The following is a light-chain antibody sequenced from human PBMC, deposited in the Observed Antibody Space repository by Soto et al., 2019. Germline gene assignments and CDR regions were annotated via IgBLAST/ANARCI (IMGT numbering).Light chain of an antibody. CDR2: EVT. V-gene: IGLV2-14*01. Sequence: LTQPASVSGSPGQSITISCTGTSNDVGGYNYVSWYQPHPGKTPKLMIYEVTNRPSGVSNRFSGSKSGNTASLTISGLQAEDEADYYCSSYTSRSTLVFGTGNKGTGL. CDR1: SNDVGGYNY. J-gene: IGLJ1*01. CDR3: SSYTSRSTLV.